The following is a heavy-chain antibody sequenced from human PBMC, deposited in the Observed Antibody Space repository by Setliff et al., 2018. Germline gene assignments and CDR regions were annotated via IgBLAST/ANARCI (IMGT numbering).Heavy chain of an antibody. Sequence: GGSLRLSCAASGFTFRDYGMNWVRQAPGKGLELVGRIKSKPDGETADYAAPVKGRFTISRDDSKNTLYLQLNSLKDEDTAVYFCTWDDKWLHDYWGQGALVTVSS. J-gene: IGHJ4*02. D-gene: IGHD5-12*01. CDR3: TWDDKWLHDY. CDR1: GFTFRDYG. CDR2: IKSKPDGETA. V-gene: IGHV3-15*01.